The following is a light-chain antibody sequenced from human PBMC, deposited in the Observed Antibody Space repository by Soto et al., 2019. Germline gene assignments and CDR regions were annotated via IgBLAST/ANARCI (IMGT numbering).Light chain of an antibody. CDR1: SSDVGGYNY. J-gene: IGLJ2*01. CDR3: SSYTSNNHVV. V-gene: IGLV2-14*01. Sequence: QSALTQPASVSGSPGQSITISCTGTSSDVGGYNYVSWYQQHPGNAPKLIIYEVNDRPSGVSNRFSGSKSGNTASLTISGLQAEDEAVYHCSSYTSNNHVVFGGGNKLTVL. CDR2: EVN.